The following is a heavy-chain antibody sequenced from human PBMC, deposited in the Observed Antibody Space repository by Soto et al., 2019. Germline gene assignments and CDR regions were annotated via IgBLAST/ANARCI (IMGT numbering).Heavy chain of an antibody. J-gene: IGHJ3*02. V-gene: IGHV1-2*04. D-gene: IGHD6-6*01. CDR2: INPNSGGT. CDR3: AREDIAARRGSGAFDI. CDR1: GYTFTGYY. Sequence: GASVKVSCKASGYTFTGYYRHWVRQAPGQGLEWMGWINPNSGGTNYAQKFQGWVTMTRDTSISTAYMELSRLRSDDTAVYYCAREDIAARRGSGAFDIWGQGTMVTVSS.